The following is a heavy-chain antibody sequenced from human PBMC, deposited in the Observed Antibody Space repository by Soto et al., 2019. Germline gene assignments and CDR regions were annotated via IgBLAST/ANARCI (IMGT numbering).Heavy chain of an antibody. CDR1: GGSISSYY. D-gene: IGHD2-15*01. J-gene: IGHJ3*02. V-gene: IGHV4-59*08. CDR3: ARFGSWSDDFDI. Sequence: QVQLQESGPGLVKPSETLSLTCTVSGGSISSYYWSWIRQPPGKGLEWIGYIYYSGSTNYNPSLKSRVTISVDTSKNQFSLKLSSVTAADTAVYYCARFGSWSDDFDIWGQGTMVTVSS. CDR2: IYYSGST.